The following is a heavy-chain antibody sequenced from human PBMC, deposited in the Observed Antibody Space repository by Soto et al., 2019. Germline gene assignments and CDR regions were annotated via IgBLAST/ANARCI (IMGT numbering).Heavy chain of an antibody. CDR3: AREVHGWYGWFDP. CDR1: GFTFSSYG. CDR2: IWYDGSNK. V-gene: IGHV3-33*01. J-gene: IGHJ5*02. Sequence: QVQLVESGGGVVQPGRSLRLSCVASGFTFSSYGMHWVRQAPGKGLEWVAVIWYDGSNKYYADSVKGRFTISRDNSKNTLYLQMNSLRAEDTAVYYCAREVHGWYGWFDPWGQGTLVTVSS. D-gene: IGHD6-19*01.